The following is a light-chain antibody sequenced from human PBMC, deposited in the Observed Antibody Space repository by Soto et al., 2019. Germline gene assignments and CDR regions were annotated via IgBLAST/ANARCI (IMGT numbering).Light chain of an antibody. J-gene: IGLJ3*02. Sequence: QSALTQPASVSGSPGQSITISCTGTSSDIGSYNYVSWYQQYPGKAPKLMIFEVSSRPSGVSYRFSGSKSGNTASLTISGLQAENEADYYCSSYTISSTRVFGGGTKLTVL. CDR2: EVS. V-gene: IGLV2-14*01. CDR1: SSDIGSYNY. CDR3: SSYTISSTRV.